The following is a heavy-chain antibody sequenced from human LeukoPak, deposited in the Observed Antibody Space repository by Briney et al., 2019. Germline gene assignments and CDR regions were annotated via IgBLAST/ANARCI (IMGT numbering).Heavy chain of an antibody. J-gene: IGHJ4*02. V-gene: IGHV5-51*01. Sequence: GEPLKISCKGSGYSFTNYWIAWVRQMPGKGLEWMGIIYPGDSDTRYSPSFQGQVAISVDKSISTAYLQWSSLKASDTAMYYCARHVATGEFEYWGQGTLVTVSS. CDR2: IYPGDSDT. D-gene: IGHD7-27*01. CDR3: ARHVATGEFEY. CDR1: GYSFTNYW.